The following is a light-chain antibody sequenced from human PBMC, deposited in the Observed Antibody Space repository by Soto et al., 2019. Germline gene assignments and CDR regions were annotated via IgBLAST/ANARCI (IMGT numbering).Light chain of an antibody. CDR3: QQVKSHPWT. J-gene: IGKJ1*01. Sequence: IQLTQSPSFLSASVGDKVTITCRASQGISTSLVWYQQKPGKAPKLLIYGASTLQSGVPSRFSGSGSGTEFTLTISSLQPEDFATYSCQQVKSHPWTVGQGTKVDSK. V-gene: IGKV1-9*01. CDR1: QGISTS. CDR2: GAS.